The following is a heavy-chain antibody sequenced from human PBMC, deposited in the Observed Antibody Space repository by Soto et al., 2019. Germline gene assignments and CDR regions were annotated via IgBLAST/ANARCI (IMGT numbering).Heavy chain of an antibody. CDR2: TYYIGTT. CDR1: GDSMGSGDYY. CDR3: SRGSTYYGFLT. J-gene: IGHJ5*02. Sequence: QVQLQESGPGLVKPSQTLSLTCTVSGDSMGSGDYYWTWIRQPPGKGLEWIGYTYYIGTTFYNPSLESRVTISIDTSKNHFSLRLTSVTAAETAVYYCSRGSTYYGFLTWGQGTLVTVSS. D-gene: IGHD3-10*01. V-gene: IGHV4-30-4*01.